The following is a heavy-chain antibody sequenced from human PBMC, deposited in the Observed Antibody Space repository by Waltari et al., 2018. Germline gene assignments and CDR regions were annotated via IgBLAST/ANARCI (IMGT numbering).Heavy chain of an antibody. V-gene: IGHV4-38-2*01. Sequence: QVQLQESGPGLVKPSETLSLTCAVSGYSISSGYYWGWIRQPPGKGLEWIGSIYHSGSTYYNPSLKSRVTISVDTSKNQFSLKLSSVTAADTAVYYCAIGVQGVDYWGQGTLVTVSS. J-gene: IGHJ4*02. CDR1: GYSISSGYY. CDR3: AIGVQGVDY. D-gene: IGHD3-10*01. CDR2: IYHSGST.